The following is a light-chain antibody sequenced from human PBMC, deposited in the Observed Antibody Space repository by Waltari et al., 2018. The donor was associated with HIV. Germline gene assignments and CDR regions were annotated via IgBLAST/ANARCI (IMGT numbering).Light chain of an antibody. J-gene: IGLJ1*01. CDR1: SPTVGRDN. CDR2: NDY. Sequence: QPALTPPPSPSGPPGQRVTVSCSGCSPTVGRDNLYWYHQIPGTAPKLLIYNDYQRPSGVPDRFSGSKSGTSASLAISGLRSEDEADYYCAAWDNILSGYVFGTGTKVTVL. CDR3: AAWDNILSGYV. V-gene: IGLV1-47*01.